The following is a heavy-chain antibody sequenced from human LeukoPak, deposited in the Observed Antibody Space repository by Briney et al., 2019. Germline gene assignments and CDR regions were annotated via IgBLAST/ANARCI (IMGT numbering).Heavy chain of an antibody. V-gene: IGHV1-46*01. J-gene: IGHJ4*02. CDR2: INPSGGST. CDR3: ARSPHGDILTGYNDRFDY. CDR1: GYTFTSYY. Sequence: GASVKVSCKASGYTFTSYYMHWVRQAPGQGLEWMGIINPSGGSTSYAQKFQGRVTMTRDTSTSTVYMELSSLRSEDTAVYYCARSPHGDILTGYNDRFDYWGQGTLVTVSS. D-gene: IGHD3-9*01.